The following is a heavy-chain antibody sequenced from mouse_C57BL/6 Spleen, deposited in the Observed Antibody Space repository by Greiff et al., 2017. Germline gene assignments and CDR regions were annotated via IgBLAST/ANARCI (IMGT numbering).Heavy chain of an antibody. V-gene: IGHV1-55*01. J-gene: IGHJ2*01. CDR2: IYPGSGST. Sequence: VQLQQPGAELVKPGASVKMSCKASGYTFTSYWITWVKQRPGQGLEWIGDIYPGSGSTNYNEKFKSKATLTVDTASSTAYMQLSSLRLEDSAVYYCARLNYDYDDYFDYWGQGTTLTVSS. D-gene: IGHD2-4*01. CDR3: ARLNYDYDDYFDY. CDR1: GYTFTSYW.